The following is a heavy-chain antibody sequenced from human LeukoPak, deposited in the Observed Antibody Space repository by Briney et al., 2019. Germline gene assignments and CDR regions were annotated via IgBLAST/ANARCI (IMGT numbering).Heavy chain of an antibody. CDR3: ARGGHTSSSWRNFFDH. CDR2: ISGNGGST. CDR1: GFTFSTYA. V-gene: IGHV3-23*01. D-gene: IGHD6-6*01. Sequence: GGSLRLSCAASGFTFSTYAMSWVRQAPGKGLEWVSLISGNGGSTYYADSVKGRFTLSRDNSKNTLYLQMHSLRAEDTAVYYCARGGHTSSSWRNFFDHWGQGTLVTVSS. J-gene: IGHJ4*02.